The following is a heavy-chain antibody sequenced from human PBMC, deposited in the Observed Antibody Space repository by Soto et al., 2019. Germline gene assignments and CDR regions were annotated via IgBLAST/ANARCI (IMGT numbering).Heavy chain of an antibody. V-gene: IGHV1-18*01. CDR3: ASDPMYYYDSSGYYSYGMDV. CDR2: ISAYNGKT. Sequence: ASVRVSCQPSGYTATSYGISWVRQAPSQGLEWTSWISAYNGKTNYAQKLQGRVTMTTDTSTSTADMELRSLRSDVTAVYYCASDPMYYYDSSGYYSYGMDVWGQGTTVTVSS. D-gene: IGHD3-22*01. CDR1: GYTATSYG. J-gene: IGHJ6*02.